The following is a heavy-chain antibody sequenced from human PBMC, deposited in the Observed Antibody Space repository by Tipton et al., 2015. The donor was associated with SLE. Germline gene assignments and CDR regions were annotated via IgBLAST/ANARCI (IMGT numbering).Heavy chain of an antibody. J-gene: IGHJ6*02. CDR1: GGSVSSNY. CDR2: IYHSGST. CDR3: ARNFGVVGVVGGQYFNYYGMDV. V-gene: IGHV4-59*02. Sequence: LRLSCTVSGGSVSSNYWSWIRQPPGKGLEWIGNIYHSGSTKYNPSLKSRVSTSVDTSKNQFSLKVTSVTAADTAIYYCARNFGVVGVVGGQYFNYYGMDVWGQGTTVTVSS. D-gene: IGHD3-3*01.